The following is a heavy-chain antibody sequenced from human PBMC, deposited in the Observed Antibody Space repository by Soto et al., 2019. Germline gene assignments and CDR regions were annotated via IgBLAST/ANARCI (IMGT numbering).Heavy chain of an antibody. V-gene: IGHV3-15*01. D-gene: IGHD3-3*01. CDR2: IKSKTDGGTT. J-gene: IGHJ6*03. CDR1: GFHFRHAW. CDR3: TTDTPYYDFWSGPTYYYYYTDV. Sequence: GSLRLSCAASGFHFRHAWMSWVRQAPGKGLEWVGRIKSKTDGGTTDYAAPVKGRFTISRDDSKNTLYLQMNSLKTEDTAVYYCTTDTPYYDFWSGPTYYYYYTDVWGKGTTVTVSS.